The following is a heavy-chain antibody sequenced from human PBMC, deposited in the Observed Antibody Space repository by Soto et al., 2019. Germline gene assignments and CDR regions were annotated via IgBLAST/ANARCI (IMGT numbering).Heavy chain of an antibody. CDR3: ARESVTGRSGGYFDY. CDR1: GGSFSGYY. V-gene: IGHV4-34*01. D-gene: IGHD1-20*01. J-gene: IGHJ4*02. CDR2: INHSGST. Sequence: SETLSLTCAVYGGSFSGYYWSWVRQPPGKGLEWIGEINHSGSTNYNPSLKSQVTISVDTSKNQFSLKLSSVTAADTAVYYCARESVTGRSGGYFDYWGQGTLVTVSS.